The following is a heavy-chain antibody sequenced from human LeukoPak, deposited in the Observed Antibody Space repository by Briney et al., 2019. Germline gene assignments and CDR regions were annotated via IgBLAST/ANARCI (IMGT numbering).Heavy chain of an antibody. D-gene: IGHD5-12*01. CDR1: GGYISSNIYN. Sequence: PSETLSLTCTVSGGYISSNIYNWGWIREPPGKGLEWIASIYYSGSTYYNPSLKSRVTISVDTPKTQFSLKLSSVTAADTTVYYCARLRGYSGYDSGYYYHYYMDVWGKGTTVTVSS. CDR2: IYYSGST. J-gene: IGHJ6*03. CDR3: ARLRGYSGYDSGYYYHYYMDV. V-gene: IGHV4-39*01.